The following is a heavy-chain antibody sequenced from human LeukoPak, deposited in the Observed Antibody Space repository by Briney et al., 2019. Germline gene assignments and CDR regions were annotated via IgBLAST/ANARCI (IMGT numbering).Heavy chain of an antibody. Sequence: GESLKISCKGSGYSFTNYWIGWVRQMPGKGLEWMGIIYPGDSDTRYSPSFQGQVTISADRSISTAYLQWSSLKASDAAMYYCARQQGEQQLVGDAFDMWGQGTMVTVSS. CDR1: GYSFTNYW. J-gene: IGHJ3*02. V-gene: IGHV5-51*01. CDR3: ARQQGEQQLVGDAFDM. CDR2: IYPGDSDT. D-gene: IGHD6-13*01.